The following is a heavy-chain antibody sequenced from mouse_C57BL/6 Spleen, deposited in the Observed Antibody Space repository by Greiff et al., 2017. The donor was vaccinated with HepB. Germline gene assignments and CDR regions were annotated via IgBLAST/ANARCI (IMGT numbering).Heavy chain of an antibody. Sequence: EVQVVESGGGLVKPGGSLKLSCAASGFTFSDYGMHWVRQAPEKGLEWVAYISSGSSTIYYADTVKGRFTISRDNAKNTLFLQMTSLRSEDTAMYYCARRDSSGYGDAMDYWGQGTSVTVSS. V-gene: IGHV5-17*01. CDR3: ARRDSSGYGDAMDY. D-gene: IGHD3-2*02. J-gene: IGHJ4*01. CDR2: ISSGSSTI. CDR1: GFTFSDYG.